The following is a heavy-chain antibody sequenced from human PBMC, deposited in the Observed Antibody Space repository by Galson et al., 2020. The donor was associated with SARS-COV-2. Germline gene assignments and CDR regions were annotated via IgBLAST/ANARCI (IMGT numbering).Heavy chain of an antibody. CDR2: ISSGSSYI. D-gene: IGHD6-13*01. V-gene: IGHV3-21*01. J-gene: IGHJ6*02. CDR1: GFTFSSYS. Sequence: GESLKISCAASGFTFSSYSMNWVRQAPGKGLEWVSSISSGSSYIHYADSVKGRFTISRDNAKNSLYLQMNTRRVEDTAVYYWARVGGMAATPVRYYFYGLDGWGQGTTVTVSS. CDR3: ARVGGMAATPVRYYFYGLDG.